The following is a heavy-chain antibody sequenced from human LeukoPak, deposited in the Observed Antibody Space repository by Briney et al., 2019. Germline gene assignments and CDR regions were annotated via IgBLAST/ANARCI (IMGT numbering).Heavy chain of an antibody. D-gene: IGHD6-19*01. V-gene: IGHV3-30*18. J-gene: IGHJ4*02. Sequence: GGSLRLSCAASGFTFSSYGMHWVRQAPGKGLEWMAVISYHGINEYYADSVKGRFTISRDNSKSTLHLQMNSLRAEDTAVYYCAKVRWDNSGWYYLDTWGQGTLLTVSS. CDR3: AKVRWDNSGWYYLDT. CDR2: ISYHGINE. CDR1: GFTFSSYG.